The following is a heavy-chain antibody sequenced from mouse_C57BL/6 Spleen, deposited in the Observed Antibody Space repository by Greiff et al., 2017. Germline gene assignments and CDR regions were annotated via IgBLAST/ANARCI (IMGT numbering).Heavy chain of an antibody. CDR2: IYPGDGDT. CDR1: GYAFSSYW. D-gene: IGHD2-4*01. Sequence: VQLVESGAELVKPGASVKISCKASGYAFSSYWMNWVKQRPGKGLEWIGQIYPGDGDTNYNGKFKGKATLTADKSSSTAYMQLSSLTSEDSAVYFCARDYHYYAMDYWGQGTSVTVSS. J-gene: IGHJ4*01. CDR3: ARDYHYYAMDY. V-gene: IGHV1-80*01.